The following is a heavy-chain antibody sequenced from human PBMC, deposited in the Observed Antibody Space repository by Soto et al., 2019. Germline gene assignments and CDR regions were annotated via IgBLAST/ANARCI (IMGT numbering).Heavy chain of an antibody. CDR1: GFSLTSSGVG. J-gene: IGHJ5*02. Sequence: QITLKESGPTLVKPTQTLTLTCTVSGFSLTSSGVGVGWIRQPPGKALEWLVAIFWDDDKRYSPSLKSRLTVTKDTSKHQVVLTMTNMDPVDTATYYCALRSGLRNWFDPWGQGILVTVSS. V-gene: IGHV2-5*02. CDR2: IFWDDDK. CDR3: ALRSGLRNWFDP. D-gene: IGHD3-16*01.